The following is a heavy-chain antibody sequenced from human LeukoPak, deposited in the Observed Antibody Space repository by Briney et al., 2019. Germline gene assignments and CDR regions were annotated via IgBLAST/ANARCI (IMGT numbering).Heavy chain of an antibody. D-gene: IGHD6-19*01. CDR1: GFTFSSYG. Sequence: PGRSLRLSCAASGFTFSSYGLHWVRQAPGKGLEWVAVIWYDGSNKYYADSVKGRFTISRDNSKNTLYLQMNSLRAEDTAVYYCARSLTPGIAVAGPFDYWGQGTLVTVSS. CDR3: ARSLTPGIAVAGPFDY. V-gene: IGHV3-33*01. CDR2: IWYDGSNK. J-gene: IGHJ4*02.